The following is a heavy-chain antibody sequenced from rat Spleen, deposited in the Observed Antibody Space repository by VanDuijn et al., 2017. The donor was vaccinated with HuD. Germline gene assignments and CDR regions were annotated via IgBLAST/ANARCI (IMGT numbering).Heavy chain of an antibody. CDR2: ISYDGTAT. CDR3: TTVTY. Sequence: EVQLVESDGGLVQPGRSLKLSCAASGFTFSDYYMAWVRQAPTKGLEWVATISYDGTATYYRDSVKGRFTISRDNAKSTLYLQMDSLRSEDTAIYYCTTVTYWGQGTLVTVSS. V-gene: IGHV5-29*01. CDR1: GFTFSDYY. J-gene: IGHJ3*01.